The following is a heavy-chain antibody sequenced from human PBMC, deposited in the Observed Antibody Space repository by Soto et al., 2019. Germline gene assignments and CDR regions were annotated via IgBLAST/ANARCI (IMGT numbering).Heavy chain of an antibody. CDR3: ASEDTYGFHGMEV. CDR2: IGTAGDT. Sequence: GGSLRLSCAASGFTFSSYDMHWVRQATGKGLEWVSAIGTAGDTYYPGSVKGRFTISRENAKNSLYLQMNSLRAGDTAVYYCASEDTYGFHGMEVWGQATTVTVSS. D-gene: IGHD5-18*01. J-gene: IGHJ6*02. CDR1: GFTFSSYD. V-gene: IGHV3-13*01.